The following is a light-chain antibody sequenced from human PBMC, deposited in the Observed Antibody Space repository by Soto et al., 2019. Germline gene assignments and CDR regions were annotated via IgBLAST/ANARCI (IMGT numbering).Light chain of an antibody. V-gene: IGKV1-39*01. CDR3: QHTYNTPFT. CDR2: AAS. CDR1: QSISRD. Sequence: DIQMTQAPSSLSASLGDRVTITCRASQSISRDVNWYQQKPRKAPRLLIFAASSLQGGVPSRFSGSGSGTDFTLTISSLQPEDFVTYSCQHTYNTPFTFGPGTKVDIK. J-gene: IGKJ3*01.